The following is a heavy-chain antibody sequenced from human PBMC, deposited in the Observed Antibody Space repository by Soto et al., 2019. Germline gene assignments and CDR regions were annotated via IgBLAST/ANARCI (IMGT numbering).Heavy chain of an antibody. CDR1: GFTFTSSA. CDR3: AADPRDSSGYPDAFDI. V-gene: IGHV1-58*01. CDR2: IVVGSGNT. Sequence: SVKVSCKASGFTFTSSAVQWVRQARGQRLEWIGWIVVGSGNTNYAQKFQERVTITRDMSTSTAYMELSSLRSEDTAVYYCAADPRDSSGYPDAFDIWGQGTMVTVSS. J-gene: IGHJ3*02. D-gene: IGHD3-22*01.